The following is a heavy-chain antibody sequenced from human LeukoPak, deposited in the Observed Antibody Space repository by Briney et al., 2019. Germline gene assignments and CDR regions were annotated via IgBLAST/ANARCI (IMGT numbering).Heavy chain of an antibody. CDR3: ARVGSLSYYDSSGYYSPYGMDV. J-gene: IGHJ6*02. V-gene: IGHV3-11*06. Sequence: GGSLRLSCAASGXTFGSYAVSWIRQAPGKGLQWVSYISSSSSYTNYADSVKGRFTISRDNAKNSLYLQMNSLRAEDTAVYYCARVGSLSYYDSSGYYSPYGMDVWGQGTTVTVSS. CDR1: GXTFGSYA. D-gene: IGHD3-22*01. CDR2: ISSSSSYT.